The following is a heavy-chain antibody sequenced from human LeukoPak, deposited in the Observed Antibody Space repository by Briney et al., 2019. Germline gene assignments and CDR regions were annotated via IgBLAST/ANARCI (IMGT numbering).Heavy chain of an antibody. D-gene: IGHD3-10*01. CDR2: ISYDGSNK. CDR3: ATYQWLGQEERDY. V-gene: IGHV3-30*01. Sequence: GGSLRLSCAASGFTFSSYAMHWVRQAPGKGLEWVAVISYDGSNKYYADSVKGRFTISRDNSKNTLYLQMNSLRAEDTAVYYCATYQWLGQEERDYWGQGTLVTVSS. CDR1: GFTFSSYA. J-gene: IGHJ4*02.